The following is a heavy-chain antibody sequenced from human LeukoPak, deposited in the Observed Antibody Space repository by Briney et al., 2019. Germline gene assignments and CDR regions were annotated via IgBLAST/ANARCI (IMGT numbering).Heavy chain of an antibody. Sequence: PGGSLRLSCAASGFTFSDYAMNWVRQAPGKGLEWVSSISSGGSYISYADSVKGRFTVSRDNAKDSLFLQMRSLRDEDTAVYYCARGPALYCTSSSCLDGVDWGQGTLVSGSS. V-gene: IGHV3-21*01. J-gene: IGHJ4*02. D-gene: IGHD2-2*01. CDR1: GFTFSDYA. CDR3: ARGPALYCTSSSCLDGVD. CDR2: ISSGGSYI.